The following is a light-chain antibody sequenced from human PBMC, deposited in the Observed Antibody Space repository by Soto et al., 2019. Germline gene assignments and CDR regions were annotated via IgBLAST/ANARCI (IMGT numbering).Light chain of an antibody. CDR2: ATS. Sequence: MQMTQSPSSVSASVGDRVTITCRASQGISGWLAWYQQKPGKAPKLLIYATSILQSGVPPRFSGSASGTDFTLTISSLQPEDFATYYCLQSNNFPPLTFGGGTKVEIK. J-gene: IGKJ4*01. CDR3: LQSNNFPPLT. V-gene: IGKV1-12*01. CDR1: QGISGW.